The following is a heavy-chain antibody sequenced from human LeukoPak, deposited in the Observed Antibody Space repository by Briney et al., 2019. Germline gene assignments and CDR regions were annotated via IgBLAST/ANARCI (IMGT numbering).Heavy chain of an antibody. CDR2: INHSGSA. CDR1: GGSFSGYY. J-gene: IGHJ4*02. Sequence: SETLSLTCAVSGGSFSGYYWTWIRQPPGKGLEWIGEINHSGSANYSPSLSSRVTISLDMSENQFSLKLSSVTAADTAVYYCARGTRGVTMIVVVITRLYYFDYWGQGTLVTVSS. CDR3: ARGTRGVTMIVVVITRLYYFDY. V-gene: IGHV4-34*01. D-gene: IGHD3-22*01.